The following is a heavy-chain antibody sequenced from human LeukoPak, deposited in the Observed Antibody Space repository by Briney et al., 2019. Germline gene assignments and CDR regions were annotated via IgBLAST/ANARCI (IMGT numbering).Heavy chain of an antibody. J-gene: IGHJ3*02. V-gene: IGHV4-39*07. CDR1: GGSISSSSYY. Sequence: PSQTLSLTCTVSGGSISSSSYYWGWIRQPPGKGLEWIGSIYYSGSTYYNPSLKSRVTISVDTSKNQFSLKLSSVTAADTAVYYCARGVVGNYGGNDAFDIWGQGTMVTVSS. D-gene: IGHD4-23*01. CDR2: IYYSGST. CDR3: ARGVVGNYGGNDAFDI.